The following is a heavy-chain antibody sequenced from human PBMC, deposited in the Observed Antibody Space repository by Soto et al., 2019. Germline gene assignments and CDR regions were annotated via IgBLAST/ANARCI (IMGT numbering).Heavy chain of an antibody. CDR3: ARERGRFDVLRYFDWSRSWFDP. V-gene: IGHV1-69*13. CDR2: IIPIFGTA. CDR1: GGTFSGYA. J-gene: IGHJ5*02. Sequence: SVKVSCKASGGTFSGYAISWVRQAPGQGLEWMGGIIPIFGTANYAQKFQGRVTITADESTSTAYMELSSLRSEDTAVYYCARERGRFDVLRYFDWSRSWFDPWGQGTLVTVSS. D-gene: IGHD3-9*01.